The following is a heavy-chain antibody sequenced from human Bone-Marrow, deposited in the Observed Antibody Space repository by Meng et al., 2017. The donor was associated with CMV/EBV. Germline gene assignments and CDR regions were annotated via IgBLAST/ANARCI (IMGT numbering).Heavy chain of an antibody. Sequence: GGSLRLSCAASGFTFSSYSMNWVRQAPGKGLEWVSGINWNGGSTGYADSVKGRFTISRDNAKNSLYLQMNSLRAEDTALYYCAREGAIVVVPAAKYYYYGMDVWGQGTTVTVSS. V-gene: IGHV3-20*04. CDR3: AREGAIVVVPAAKYYYYGMDV. D-gene: IGHD2-2*01. CDR1: GFTFSSYS. CDR2: INWNGGST. J-gene: IGHJ6*02.